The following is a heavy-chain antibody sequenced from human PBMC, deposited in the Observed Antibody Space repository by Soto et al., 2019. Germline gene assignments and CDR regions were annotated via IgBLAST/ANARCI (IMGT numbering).Heavy chain of an antibody. CDR2: ISYDGSNK. V-gene: IGHV3-30*18. Sequence: GGSLRLSCAASGFTFSSYGMFWVRQAPGRGLEWVAFISYDGSNKCSDSVKGRFTISRDNSKNTLYLQMNSLRAEDTAVYYCAKGYYSGRYSDFDYWGQGTLVTVSS. CDR1: GFTFSSYG. J-gene: IGHJ4*02. CDR3: AKGYYSGRYSDFDY. D-gene: IGHD1-26*01.